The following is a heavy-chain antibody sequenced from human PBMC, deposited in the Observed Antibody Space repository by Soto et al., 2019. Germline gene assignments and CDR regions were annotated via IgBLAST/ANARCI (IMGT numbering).Heavy chain of an antibody. CDR2: ISGSGGST. CDR3: AKTSPPGPGDVLRFLEWSGYYFDY. Sequence: GGSLRLSCAASGFTFSSYAMSWVRQAPGKGLEWVSAISGSGGSTYYADSVKGRFTISRDNSKNTLYLQMNSLRAEDTAVYYCAKTSPPGPGDVLRFLEWSGYYFDYWGQGTLVTVSS. CDR1: GFTFSSYA. V-gene: IGHV3-23*01. J-gene: IGHJ4*02. D-gene: IGHD3-3*01.